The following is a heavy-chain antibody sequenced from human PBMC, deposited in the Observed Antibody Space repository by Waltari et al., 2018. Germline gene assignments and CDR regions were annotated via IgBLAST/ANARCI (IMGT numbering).Heavy chain of an antibody. CDR2: INYDGSQK. V-gene: IGHV3-7*01. CDR3: AKSRGFEY. Sequence: EVQLVESGGGLVQPGGSLRLSCGASGFTFSRYWMSWVRQTPGKGLEGVANINYDGSQKYYVDSVKGRFTISRDNAKKSLYLQMNSLRVEDTAVYYCAKSRGFEYWGQGTLITVSS. J-gene: IGHJ4*02. CDR1: GFTFSRYW. D-gene: IGHD2-2*01.